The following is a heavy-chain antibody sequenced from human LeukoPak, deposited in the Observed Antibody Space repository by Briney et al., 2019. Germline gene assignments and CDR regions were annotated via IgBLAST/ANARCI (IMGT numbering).Heavy chain of an antibody. CDR3: GRDGTTGTLHPLDAFDI. D-gene: IGHD1-1*01. J-gene: IGHJ3*02. CDR2: IYTSGST. CDR1: GGSISSYY. Sequence: SETLSLTCTVSGGSISSYYWSWIRQPAGKGLEWIGRIYTSGSTNYNPSLKSRVTMSVDTSKNQFSLKLSSVTAADTAVYYCGRDGTTGTLHPLDAFDIWGQGTMVTVSS. V-gene: IGHV4-4*07.